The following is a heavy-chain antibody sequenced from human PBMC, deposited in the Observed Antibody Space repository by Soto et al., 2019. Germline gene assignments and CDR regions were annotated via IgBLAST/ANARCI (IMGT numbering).Heavy chain of an antibody. D-gene: IGHD1-26*01. V-gene: IGHV4-59*08. CDR3: ARRYSGTFDS. Sequence: SETLSLTCTVSGGSISSYYWSWIRQPPGKGLEWIGYIYYSGSTNYNPSLKSRVTISVDTSKNQFSLKLSSVTAADTAVYYCARRYSGTFDSWGQGTLVSVT. J-gene: IGHJ4*02. CDR2: IYYSGST. CDR1: GGSISSYY.